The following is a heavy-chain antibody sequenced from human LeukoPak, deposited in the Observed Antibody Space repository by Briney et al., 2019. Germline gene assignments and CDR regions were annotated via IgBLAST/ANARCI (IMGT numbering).Heavy chain of an antibody. J-gene: IGHJ3*02. CDR3: ARGVGGSRAFDM. Sequence: GGSLRLSCATSELTFSDHWMHWVRQAPGKGLVWVSRIKSDEREINYADSVKGRFTISRDNAKNTLYLQMSSLRAEDTAVYYCARGVGGSRAFDMWGQGTMVTVSS. CDR2: IKSDEREI. V-gene: IGHV3-74*01. CDR1: ELTFSDHW. D-gene: IGHD2-15*01.